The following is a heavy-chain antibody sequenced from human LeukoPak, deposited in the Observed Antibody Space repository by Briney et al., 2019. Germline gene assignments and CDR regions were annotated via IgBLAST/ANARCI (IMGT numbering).Heavy chain of an antibody. CDR2: IIAYNGST. V-gene: IGHV1-18*01. CDR1: GYTFTSYG. Sequence: ASVKLSCKASGYTFTSYGISWVRQAPGQVLEGMGWIIAYNGSTNYAQKLQGRVTMTTDTSTSTAYMELRSLRSDDTAVYYCARDYGDSGYYYYYGMDVWGQGTTVTVSS. CDR3: ARDYGDSGYYYYYGMDV. J-gene: IGHJ6*02. D-gene: IGHD4-17*01.